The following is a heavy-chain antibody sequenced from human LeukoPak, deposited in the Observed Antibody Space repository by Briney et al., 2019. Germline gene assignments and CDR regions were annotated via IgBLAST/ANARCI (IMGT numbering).Heavy chain of an antibody. V-gene: IGHV3-7*01. CDR1: GFTFSSYW. D-gene: IGHD1-26*01. CDR2: IKQDGSEK. Sequence: PGGSLRLSCAASGFTFSSYWMSWVRQAPGKGLEWVANIKQDGSEKYYVDSVKGRFAISRDNAKNSLYLQMNSLRAEDTAVYYCARDRVGATIGYWGQGTLVTVSS. J-gene: IGHJ4*02. CDR3: ARDRVGATIGY.